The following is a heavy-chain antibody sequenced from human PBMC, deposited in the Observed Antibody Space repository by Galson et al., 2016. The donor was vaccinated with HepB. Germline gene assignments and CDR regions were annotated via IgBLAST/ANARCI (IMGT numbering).Heavy chain of an antibody. CDR1: GFIFSNYG. V-gene: IGHV3-30*18. CDR3: AKYWDDGRCASYFDL. Sequence: SLRLSCAASGFIFSNYGMHWVRQSAGKGPEWVAVVAHEGNVPNYRDSVTGRFTISRDNSKNTMYLQMNRLRAEGTAVYYCAKYWDDGRCASYFDLGGQGTLVTVSS. CDR2: VAHEGNVP. J-gene: IGHJ4*02. D-gene: IGHD1-26*01.